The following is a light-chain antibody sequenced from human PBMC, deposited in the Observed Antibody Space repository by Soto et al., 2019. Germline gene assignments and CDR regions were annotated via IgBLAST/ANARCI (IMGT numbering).Light chain of an antibody. CDR2: AAS. V-gene: IGKV1-33*01. CDR1: QDIGKS. CDR3: QQYDNLPIT. Sequence: DIHMTQSPSSLSGSVGDRGTITCQASQDIGKSLNWYQQKPGKAPKLLLSAASNLETGGPSRFSGSGSGTDFAFIISSLQPEDIATYFCQQYDNLPITFGQGTRLEIK. J-gene: IGKJ5*01.